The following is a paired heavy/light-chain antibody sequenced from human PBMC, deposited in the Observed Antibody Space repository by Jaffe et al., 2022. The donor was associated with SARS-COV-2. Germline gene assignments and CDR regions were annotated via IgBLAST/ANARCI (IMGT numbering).Heavy chain of an antibody. CDR1: GFTFSSYW. J-gene: IGHJ6*02. CDR3: ARALGGAGYCSSTSCYYYYGMDV. Sequence: EVQLVESGGGLVQPGGSLRLSCAASGFTFSSYWMSWVRQAPGKGLEWVANIKQDGSEKYYVDSVKGRFTISRDNAKNSLYLQMNSLRAEDTAVYYCARALGGAGYCSSTSCYYYYGMDVWGQGTTVTVSS. CDR2: IKQDGSEK. V-gene: IGHV3-7*03. D-gene: IGHD2-2*01.
Light chain of an antibody. Sequence: SYELTQPPSVSVSPGQTARITCSGDALPKQYAYWYQQKPGQAPVLVIYKDSERPSGIPERFSGSSSGTTVTLTISGVQAEDEADYYCQSADSSGTLWVFGGGTKLTVL. J-gene: IGLJ3*02. V-gene: IGLV3-25*03. CDR2: KDS. CDR1: ALPKQY. CDR3: QSADSSGTLWV.